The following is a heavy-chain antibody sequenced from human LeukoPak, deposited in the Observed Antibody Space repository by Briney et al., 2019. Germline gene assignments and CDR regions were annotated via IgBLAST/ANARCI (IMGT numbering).Heavy chain of an antibody. V-gene: IGHV3-30*02. J-gene: IGHJ4*02. CDR3: VKEYYYDSSGPHYFDY. D-gene: IGHD3-22*01. CDR2: IRYDGSNK. Sequence: GGSLRLSCAASGFTFSSYGMHWVRQAPGKGLEWVAFIRYDGSNKYYADSVKGRFAISRDNSKNTLYLQMNSLRAEDTAVYYCVKEYYYDSSGPHYFDYWGQGTLVTVSS. CDR1: GFTFSSYG.